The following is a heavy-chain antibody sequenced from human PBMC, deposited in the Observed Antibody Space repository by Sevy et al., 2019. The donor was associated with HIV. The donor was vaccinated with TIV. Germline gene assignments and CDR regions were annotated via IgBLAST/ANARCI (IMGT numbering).Heavy chain of an antibody. Sequence: ASVKVSCKASGGTFSSYAISWVRQAPGQGLEWMGGIIPIFGTANYAQKFQGRVTITADESTSTAYMALSSLRSEDTAVYYCARDNGSYSGDYWGQGTLVTVSS. CDR1: GGTFSSYA. CDR2: IIPIFGTA. V-gene: IGHV1-69*13. D-gene: IGHD1-26*01. J-gene: IGHJ4*02. CDR3: ARDNGSYSGDY.